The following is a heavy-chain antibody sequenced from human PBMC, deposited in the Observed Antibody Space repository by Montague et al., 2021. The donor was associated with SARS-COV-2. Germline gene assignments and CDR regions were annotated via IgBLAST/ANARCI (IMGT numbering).Heavy chain of an antibody. J-gene: IGHJ5*02. CDR1: GVPVSSNNYY. Sequence: SETLSLTCSVSGVPVSSNNYYWTWIRRPPGKGLEWIGYMYFNGXTXLXXXXEGQVTTSIDTSKNHFSLRLTSVTPADTAVYYCAREVVGVKTNWLDTWGQGTLVTVSS. D-gene: IGHD3-16*01. CDR3: AREVVGVKTNWLDT. V-gene: IGHV4-61*03. CDR2: MYFNGXT.